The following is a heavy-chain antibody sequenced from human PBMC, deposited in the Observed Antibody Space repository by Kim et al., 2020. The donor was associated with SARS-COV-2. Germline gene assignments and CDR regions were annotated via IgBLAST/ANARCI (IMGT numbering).Heavy chain of an antibody. CDR2: IYYSGST. Sequence: SETLSLTCTVSGGSISSGGYYWSWIRQHPGKGLEWIGYIYYSGSTYYNPSLKSRVTISVDTSKNQFSLKLSSVTAADTAVYYCARAPGYSSSWYYFDYWGQGTLVTVSS. V-gene: IGHV4-31*03. J-gene: IGHJ4*02. CDR1: GGSISSGGYY. CDR3: ARAPGYSSSWYYFDY. D-gene: IGHD6-13*01.